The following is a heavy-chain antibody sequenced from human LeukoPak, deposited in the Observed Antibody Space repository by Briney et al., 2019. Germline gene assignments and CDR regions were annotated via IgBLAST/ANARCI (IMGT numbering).Heavy chain of an antibody. D-gene: IGHD3-10*01. V-gene: IGHV3-30*02. Sequence: GGSLRLSCAASGFTFSSFGMHWVRQAPGKGLEWVAFIRYDGSNKYYADSVKGRFIISRDNSKNTLYLQMNTQRAKDTAVYYCVRGPGWFDPWGQGTLVTVSS. J-gene: IGHJ5*02. CDR2: IRYDGSNK. CDR3: VRGPGWFDP. CDR1: GFTFSSFG.